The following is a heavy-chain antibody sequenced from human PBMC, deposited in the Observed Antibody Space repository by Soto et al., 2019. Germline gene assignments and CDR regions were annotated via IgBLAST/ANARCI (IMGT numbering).Heavy chain of an antibody. Sequence: GASVKVSCKASGYTFTSYDINWVRQATGQGLEWMGWMNPNSGNTGYAQKFQGRVTMTRNTSISTAYMELSSLRSEDTAVYYCARGGAAAGSPHYYYYMDVWGKGTTVTVSS. CDR1: GYTFTSYD. J-gene: IGHJ6*03. V-gene: IGHV1-8*01. CDR3: ARGGAAAGSPHYYYYMDV. CDR2: MNPNSGNT. D-gene: IGHD6-13*01.